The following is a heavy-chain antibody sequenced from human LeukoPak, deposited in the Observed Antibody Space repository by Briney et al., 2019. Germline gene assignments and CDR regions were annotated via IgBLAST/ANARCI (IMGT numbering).Heavy chain of an antibody. D-gene: IGHD6-19*01. CDR3: AKGQWLALNYYYYMDV. CDR1: GFTFSNYG. J-gene: IGHJ6*03. CDR2: IIGSGGTT. Sequence: GGSLRLSCAASGFTFSNYGMSWVRQTPGRGLEWVSAIIGSGGTTYYADSMKGRFTISRDNSKNTLYLQMNSLRAEDTAVYYCAKGQWLALNYYYYMDVWGKGTTVTVSS. V-gene: IGHV3-23*01.